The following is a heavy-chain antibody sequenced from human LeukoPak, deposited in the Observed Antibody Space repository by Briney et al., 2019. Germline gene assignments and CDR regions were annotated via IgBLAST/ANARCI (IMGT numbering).Heavy chain of an antibody. CDR1: GFTFSDYW. V-gene: IGHV3-7*01. Sequence: GGSLRLSCAASGFTFSDYWMSWVRQAPGKGLEWVANIKQDGSEKYYVDSVKGRFTISRDNAKNSLYLQMNSLRAEDTAMYYCAREGEEGPFDYWGQGTLVTVSS. CDR3: AREGEEGPFDY. J-gene: IGHJ4*02. D-gene: IGHD3-16*01. CDR2: IKQDGSEK.